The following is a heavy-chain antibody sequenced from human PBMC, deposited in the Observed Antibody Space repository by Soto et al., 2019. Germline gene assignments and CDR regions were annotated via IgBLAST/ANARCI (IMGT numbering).Heavy chain of an antibody. D-gene: IGHD3-10*01. CDR3: AKDISDYYGSGSYSKILDY. CDR1: GFTFSSYG. CDR2: ISYDGSNK. Sequence: GGSLRLSCAASGFTFSSYGMHWVRQAPGKGLEWVAVISYDGSNKYYADSVKGRFTISRDNSKNTLYLQMNSLRAEDTAVYYCAKDISDYYGSGSYSKILDYWGQGTLVTVSS. V-gene: IGHV3-30*18. J-gene: IGHJ4*02.